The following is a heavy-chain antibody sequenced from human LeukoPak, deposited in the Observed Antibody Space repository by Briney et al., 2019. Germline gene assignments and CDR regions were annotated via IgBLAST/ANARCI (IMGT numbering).Heavy chain of an antibody. CDR2: IYYSGST. D-gene: IGHD2-2*02. CDR1: GGSIISGGYY. J-gene: IGHJ5*02. CDR3: ARAQYCSSTSCYSSWFDP. V-gene: IGHV4-31*03. Sequence: SETLSLTCTVSGGSIISGGYYWSWIRPHPGKGLEWIGYIYYSGSTYYNPSLKSRVPISVDTSKNQCSLKLSSVTAADTAVDYCARAQYCSSTSCYSSWFDPWGQGTLVTVSS.